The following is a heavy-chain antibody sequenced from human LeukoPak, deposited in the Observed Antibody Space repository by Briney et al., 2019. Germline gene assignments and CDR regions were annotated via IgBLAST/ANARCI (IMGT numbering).Heavy chain of an antibody. CDR2: INHSGST. Sequence: GSLRLSCAASGFTFSSYAMSWVRQAPGKGLEWIGEINHSGSTNYNPSLKSRVTISVDTSKNQFSLKLSSVTAADTAVYYCARLISRRDMVRGVIPFDYWGQGTLVTVSS. CDR1: GFTFSSYA. D-gene: IGHD3-10*01. J-gene: IGHJ4*02. CDR3: ARLISRRDMVRGVIPFDY. V-gene: IGHV4-34*01.